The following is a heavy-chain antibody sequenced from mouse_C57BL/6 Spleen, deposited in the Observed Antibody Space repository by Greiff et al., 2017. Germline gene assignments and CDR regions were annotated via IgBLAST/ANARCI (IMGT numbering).Heavy chain of an antibody. V-gene: IGHV1-64*01. CDR3: ARSWLLQAMDY. Sequence: VKLQQPGAELVKPGASVKLSCKASGYTFTSYWMHWVKQRPGQGLEWIGMIHPNSGSTNYNEKFKSKATLTVDKSSSTAYMQLSSLTSEDSAVYYCARSWLLQAMDYWGQGTSVTVSS. CDR2: IHPNSGST. D-gene: IGHD2-3*01. J-gene: IGHJ4*01. CDR1: GYTFTSYW.